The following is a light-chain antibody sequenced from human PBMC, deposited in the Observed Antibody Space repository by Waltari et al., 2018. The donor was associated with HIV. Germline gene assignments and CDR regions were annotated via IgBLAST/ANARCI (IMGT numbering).Light chain of an antibody. V-gene: IGLV1-40*01. J-gene: IGLJ1*01. CDR1: SSNIGAGYD. CDR2: VNS. Sequence: QSVLTQPPSVSGAPGQRVTISCTGSSSNIGAGYDVHWYQQLPGTAPKLLSYVNSNRPAGVPDRFSGSQSGTSASLAITGLQAEDEADYYCQSYDSSLSGSRVFGTGTKVTVL. CDR3: QSYDSSLSGSRV.